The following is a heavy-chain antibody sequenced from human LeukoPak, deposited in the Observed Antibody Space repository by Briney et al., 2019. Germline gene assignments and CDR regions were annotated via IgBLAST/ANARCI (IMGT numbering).Heavy chain of an antibody. Sequence: GGSLRLSCAASGFTFSDYYMSWIRQAPGKGLEWVSYISSSGSTIYYADSVKGRFTISRDNAKNSLYLQMNSLRAEDTAVYYCAKSGYSGSYQRFDYWGQGTLVTVSS. D-gene: IGHD1-26*01. J-gene: IGHJ4*02. CDR1: GFTFSDYY. CDR3: AKSGYSGSYQRFDY. V-gene: IGHV3-11*01. CDR2: ISSSGSTI.